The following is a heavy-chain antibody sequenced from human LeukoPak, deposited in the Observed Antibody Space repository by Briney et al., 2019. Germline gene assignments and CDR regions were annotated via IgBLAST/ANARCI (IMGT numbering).Heavy chain of an antibody. CDR2: ISYDGSNK. CDR1: GFTFSSYA. V-gene: IGHV3-30-3*01. D-gene: IGHD3-22*01. CDR3: ARGDYDSSGYYYADAFDI. J-gene: IGHJ3*02. Sequence: PGGSLTLSCAASGFTFSSYAMHWVRQAPGKGLEWVAVISYDGSNKYYADSVKGRFTISRDNSKNTLYLQMNSLRAEDTAVYYCARGDYDSSGYYYADAFDIWGQGTMVTVSS.